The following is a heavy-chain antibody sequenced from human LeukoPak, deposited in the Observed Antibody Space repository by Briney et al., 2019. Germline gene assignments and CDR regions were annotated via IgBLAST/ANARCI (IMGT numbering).Heavy chain of an antibody. CDR3: AREDPQTTVPEGMDV. Sequence: PSETLSLTCTVSGGSISSYYWSWIRQPPGKGLEWIGYTCYSGSTNYNPSLKSRVTISVDTSKNQFSLKLSSVTAADTAVYYCAREDPQTTVPEGMDVWGQGTTVTVSS. CDR1: GGSISSYY. CDR2: TCYSGST. D-gene: IGHD4-17*01. J-gene: IGHJ6*02. V-gene: IGHV4-59*13.